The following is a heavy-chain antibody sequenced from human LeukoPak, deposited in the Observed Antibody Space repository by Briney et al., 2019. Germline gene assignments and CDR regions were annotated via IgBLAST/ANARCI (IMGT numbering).Heavy chain of an antibody. V-gene: IGHV3-21*01. CDR1: AFTVSTKN. J-gene: IGHJ4*02. Sequence: MSEGHLKLYCETTAFTVSTKNMNWISQVPGKEPEWVSTINSSSIYIYYGASVKGRFAISMDNAKNSLYLQMNSLRAEDTAVYYCARVEMATIRSFVFDYWGQGTLVTVSS. CDR2: INSSSIYI. D-gene: IGHD5-24*01. CDR3: ARVEMATIRSFVFDY.